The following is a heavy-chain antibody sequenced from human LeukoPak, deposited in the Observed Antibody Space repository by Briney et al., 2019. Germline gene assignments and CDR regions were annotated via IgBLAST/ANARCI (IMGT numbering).Heavy chain of an antibody. CDR2: IIPIFGTA. J-gene: IGHJ6*03. Sequence: SVKVSCKASGGTFSSYAISWVRQAPGQGLEWMGGIIPIFGTANYAQKFQGRVTITADESTSTAYMELSSLRSEDTAVYYCARERTDTAMAPYYYYYMDVWGKGTTVTVSS. CDR3: ARERTDTAMAPYYYYYMDV. D-gene: IGHD5-18*01. CDR1: GGTFSSYA. V-gene: IGHV1-69*13.